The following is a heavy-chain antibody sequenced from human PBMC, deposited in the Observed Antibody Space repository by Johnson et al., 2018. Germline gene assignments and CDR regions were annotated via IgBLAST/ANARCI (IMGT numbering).Heavy chain of an antibody. CDR3: AKVALRYFDWLHAAFDS. V-gene: IGHV3-30*18. CDR1: GFTFSTYG. CDR2: ISYDGSNK. J-gene: IGHJ3*02. Sequence: VQLVESGGGVVQPGRSLRLSCAASGFTFSTYGMHWVRPAPGKGLEWVAVISYDGSNKYHADSAKGRCIFSRDNSKNTLYMKMNRLRVEDTAVYYCAKVALRYFDWLHAAFDSWGQGTMVTVSS. D-gene: IGHD3-9*01.